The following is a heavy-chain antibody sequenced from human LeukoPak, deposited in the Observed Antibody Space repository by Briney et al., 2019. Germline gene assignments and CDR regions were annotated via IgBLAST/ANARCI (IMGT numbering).Heavy chain of an antibody. CDR2: ISSDGTDK. D-gene: IGHD6-19*01. J-gene: IGHJ5*02. CDR1: GFTFSSYA. Sequence: GGSLRLSCAASGFTFSSYAMHWVRQAPGKGLEWATVISSDGTDKYYADSVKGRFTISRDNSKNTLYLHMNSLRTEDTAVYYCAKDRRQWLVLGWFDPWGQGTLVTVSS. V-gene: IGHV3-30*18. CDR3: AKDRRQWLVLGWFDP.